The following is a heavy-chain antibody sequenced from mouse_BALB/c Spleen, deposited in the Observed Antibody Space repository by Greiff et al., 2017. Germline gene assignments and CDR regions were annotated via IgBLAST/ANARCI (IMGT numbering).Heavy chain of an antibody. J-gene: IGHJ2*01. CDR1: GYAFSSSW. D-gene: IGHD1-1*01. Sequence: QVQLKQSGPELVKPGASVKISCKASGYAFSSSWMNWVKQRPGQGLEWIGRIYPGDGDTNYNGKFKGKATLTADKSSSTAYMQLSSLTSVDSAVYFCAIFSYYYGSRYYFDYWGQGTTLTVSS. V-gene: IGHV1-82*01. CDR2: IYPGDGDT. CDR3: AIFSYYYGSRYYFDY.